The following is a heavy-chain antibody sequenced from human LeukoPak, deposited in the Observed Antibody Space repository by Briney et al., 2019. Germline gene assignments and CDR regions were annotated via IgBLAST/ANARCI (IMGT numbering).Heavy chain of an antibody. CDR1: GGTFSSYA. CDR2: IVPILGIA. V-gene: IGHV1-69*04. D-gene: IGHD3-16*01. Sequence: GASVKVSCKASGGTFSSYAISWVRQAPGQGLEWMSRIVPILGIANYAQKFQGRVAITADKSTSTAYMELSSLRSEDTAVYYCARAAVYEYYFDYWGQGTLVTVSS. J-gene: IGHJ4*02. CDR3: ARAAVYEYYFDY.